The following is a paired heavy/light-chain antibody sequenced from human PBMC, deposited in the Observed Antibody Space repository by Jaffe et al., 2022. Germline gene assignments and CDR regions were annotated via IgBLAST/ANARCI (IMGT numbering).Heavy chain of an antibody. D-gene: IGHD2-15*01. V-gene: IGHV4-34*01. J-gene: IGHJ4*02. CDR3: AREPLFRYCSGGSCYAGRYYFDY. Sequence: QVQLQQWGAGLLKPSETLSLTCAVYGGSFSGYYWSWIRQPPGKGLEWIGEINHSGSTNYNPSLKSRVTISVDTSKNQFSLKLSSVTAADTAVYYCAREPLFRYCSGGSCYAGRYYFDYWGQGTLVTVSS. CDR2: INHSGST. CDR1: GGSFSGYY.
Light chain of an antibody. CDR3: QQYGSSPSMYT. Sequence: EIVLTQSPGTLSLSPGERATLSCRASQSVSSSYLAWYQQKPGQAPRLLIYGASSRATGIPDRFSGSGSGTDFTLTISRLEPEDFAVYYCQQYGSSPSMYTFGQGTKLEIK. CDR1: QSVSSSY. V-gene: IGKV3-20*01. CDR2: GAS. J-gene: IGKJ2*01.